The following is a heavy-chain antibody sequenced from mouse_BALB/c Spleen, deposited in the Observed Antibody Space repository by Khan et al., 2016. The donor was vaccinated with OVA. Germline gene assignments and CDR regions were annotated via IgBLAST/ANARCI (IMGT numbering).Heavy chain of an antibody. J-gene: IGHJ2*02. D-gene: IGHD6-1*01. CDR2: ISYSGST. CDR3: ARYGGIYLYYLDD. CDR1: GDSITSGY. Sequence: EVQLQESGPSLVKPSQTLSLTCSVTGDSITSGYWNWIRKFPGNKLEYMGYISYSGSTYYHPSLKSRISITRDTPKNQYYLQLNSVTTEDTATYYCARYGGIYLYYLDDWGQGTSLTVSS. V-gene: IGHV3-8*02.